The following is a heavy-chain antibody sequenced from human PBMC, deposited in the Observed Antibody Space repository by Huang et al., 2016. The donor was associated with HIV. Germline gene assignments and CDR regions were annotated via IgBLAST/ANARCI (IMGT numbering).Heavy chain of an antibody. V-gene: IGHV5-51*01. CDR2: IAPGDSDT. CDR3: ARQGVGDFVVEPTGLGAFDI. D-gene: IGHD2-2*01. Sequence: EVQLVQSGAVVKKPGESLKISCKGSGYTFNGYWIGWVRQMPGKGLEWMGIIAPGDSDTTYSPSFQGEGTISADKSISTAYLQWSGLKASDTAMYYCARQGVGDFVVEPTGLGAFDIWGQGTMVTVSS. J-gene: IGHJ3*02. CDR1: GYTFNGYW.